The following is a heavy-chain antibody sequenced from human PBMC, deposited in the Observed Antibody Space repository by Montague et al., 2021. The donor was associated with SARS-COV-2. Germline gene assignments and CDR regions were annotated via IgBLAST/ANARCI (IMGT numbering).Heavy chain of an antibody. CDR3: TSGREGNYNVMDV. D-gene: IGHD1-1*01. CDR2: TYYRSKWYN. Sequence: CVISGDSASSNSATWNWVRQSPSRGLEWLGRTYYRSKWYNDYAVXVRGRVTINPDTSKNQFSLQLNSATPEDTAIYYCTSGREGNYNVMDVWGQGTTVTVSS. J-gene: IGHJ6*02. V-gene: IGHV6-1*01. CDR1: GDSASSNSAT.